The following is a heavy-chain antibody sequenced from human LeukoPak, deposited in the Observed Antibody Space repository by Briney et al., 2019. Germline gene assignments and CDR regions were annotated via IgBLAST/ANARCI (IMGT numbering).Heavy chain of an antibody. V-gene: IGHV3-30*04. Sequence: GGSLRLSCAASGFTFSSYAMHWVRQAPGKGLEWVAVISYDGSNKYYADSVKGRFTISRDNSKNTLYLQMNSLRAEDTAVYYCARDRGRRGITMRSDAFDIWGQGTMVTVSS. CDR2: ISYDGSNK. CDR3: ARDRGRRGITMRSDAFDI. CDR1: GFTFSSYA. D-gene: IGHD3-22*01. J-gene: IGHJ3*02.